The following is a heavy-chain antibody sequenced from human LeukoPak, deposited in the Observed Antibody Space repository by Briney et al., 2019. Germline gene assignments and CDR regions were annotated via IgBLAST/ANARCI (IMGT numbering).Heavy chain of an antibody. CDR2: IKQDGSEK. V-gene: IGHV3-7*01. CDR1: GFTFSSYW. CDR3: ARDESRGNLVTAPDY. D-gene: IGHD2-21*02. Sequence: GGSLRLSCAASGFTFSSYWMSWVRQAPGKGLEWVANIKQDGSEKYYVDSVKGRFTISRDNAKNSLYLQMNSLRAEDTAVYYCARDESRGNLVTAPDYWGQGTLVTVSS. J-gene: IGHJ4*02.